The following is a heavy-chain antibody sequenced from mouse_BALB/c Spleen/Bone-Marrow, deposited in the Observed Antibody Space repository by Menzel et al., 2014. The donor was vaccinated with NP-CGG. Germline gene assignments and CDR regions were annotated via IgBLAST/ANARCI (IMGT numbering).Heavy chain of an antibody. D-gene: IGHD1-1*01. Sequence: EVKLQESGPGLVKPSQTVSLTCTVTGISITTGNYRWSWIRQFPGNKLEWIGYIYYSGTITYNPSLTSRTTITRDTSKNQFFLEMKSLTAEDTATYYCARYLGAYFDYWGQGTTLTVSS. V-gene: IGHV3-5*02. J-gene: IGHJ2*01. CDR2: IYYSGTI. CDR1: GISITTGNYR. CDR3: ARYLGAYFDY.